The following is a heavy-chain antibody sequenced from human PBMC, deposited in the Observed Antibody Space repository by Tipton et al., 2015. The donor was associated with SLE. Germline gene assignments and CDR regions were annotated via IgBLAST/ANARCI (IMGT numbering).Heavy chain of an antibody. CDR1: GGSFSGYY. V-gene: IGHV4-34*01. D-gene: IGHD3-10*01. Sequence: TLSLTCDVNGGSFSGYYWSWIRQSPGKGLKWIGQTNPSGNTNYNPSLKSRVTISVDTSNNQLSLKLTSVTAADTAVYYCTRGAKERITLVRIRPYYFDYWGQGSLVTVSS. CDR3: TRGAKERITLVRIRPYYFDY. J-gene: IGHJ4*01. CDR2: TNPSGNT.